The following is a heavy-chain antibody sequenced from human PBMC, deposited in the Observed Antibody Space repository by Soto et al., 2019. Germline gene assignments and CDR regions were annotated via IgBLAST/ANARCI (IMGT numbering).Heavy chain of an antibody. CDR1: GFTFSSYD. CDR3: VREGLCSGGACFDP. D-gene: IGHD2-15*01. CDR2: IDTAGDT. J-gene: IGHJ5*02. V-gene: IGHV3-13*01. Sequence: PGGSLRLSCAASGFTFSSYDIHWVRQATGKGLEWVAGIDTAGDTYYSDSVKGRFTISRENDKKSLYLQMNSLRAEDTAMYFCVREGLCSGGACFDPWGQGTQVTVS.